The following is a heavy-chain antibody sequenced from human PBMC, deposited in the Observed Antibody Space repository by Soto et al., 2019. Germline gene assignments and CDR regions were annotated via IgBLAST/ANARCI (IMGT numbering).Heavy chain of an antibody. D-gene: IGHD3-10*01. J-gene: IGHJ5*02. CDR1: GFTFSSYA. CDR3: ARKVSRGSWFDP. V-gene: IGHV3-64*01. Sequence: EVQLVESGGGLVQPGGSLRLSCAASGFTFSSYAMHWVRQAPGKGLEYVSAISSNGGSTYYANSVKGRFTISRDNSKNTLYLQMGSLRAEDMAVYYCARKVSRGSWFDPWGQGTLVTVSS. CDR2: ISSNGGST.